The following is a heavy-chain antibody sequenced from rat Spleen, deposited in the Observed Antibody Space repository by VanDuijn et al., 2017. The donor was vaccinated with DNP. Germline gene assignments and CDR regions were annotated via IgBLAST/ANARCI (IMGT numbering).Heavy chain of an antibody. CDR3: TRRIYYYDGTPGYFDY. V-gene: IGHV5-7*01. J-gene: IGHJ2*01. D-gene: IGHD1-12*02. CDR1: GFTFSDYY. Sequence: EVLLVESDGGLVQPGRSLKLSCAVSGFTFSDYYMAWVRQAPAKGLEWVATISYNGGTTYYRDSVKGRFTISRDNAKRTLYLQMDSLRSEDTATYYCTRRIYYYDGTPGYFDYWGQGVMVTVSS. CDR2: ISYNGGTT.